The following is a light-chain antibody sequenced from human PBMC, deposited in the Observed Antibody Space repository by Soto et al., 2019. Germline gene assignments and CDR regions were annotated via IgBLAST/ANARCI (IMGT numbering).Light chain of an antibody. J-gene: IGLJ3*02. V-gene: IGLV2-11*01. Sequence: QSALTQPRSVSGSPGQSVTISCTGTSSDVGGYNYVSWYQQHPGKAPKLMIYDVSKRPSGVPDRFSGSKSGNTASLTISGLPAEDEADYYCCSYARSYTWVFGGGIKLTVL. CDR2: DVS. CDR1: SSDVGGYNY. CDR3: CSYARSYTWV.